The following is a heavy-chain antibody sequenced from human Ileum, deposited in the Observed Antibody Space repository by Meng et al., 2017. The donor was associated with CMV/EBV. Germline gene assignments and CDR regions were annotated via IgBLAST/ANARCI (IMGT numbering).Heavy chain of an antibody. V-gene: IGHV3-15*01. Sequence: SGFTVSKAWMSWVRQSPGKGLEWVARIKTKTDDGTTDYAAPVQGRFTISRDDSENILYLQMNSLKTEDTAIYYCTTFYSSSSLWSDPWGQGTLVTVSS. J-gene: IGHJ5*02. CDR2: IKTKTDDGTT. CDR1: GFTVSKAW. CDR3: TTFYSSSSLWSDP. D-gene: IGHD6-6*01.